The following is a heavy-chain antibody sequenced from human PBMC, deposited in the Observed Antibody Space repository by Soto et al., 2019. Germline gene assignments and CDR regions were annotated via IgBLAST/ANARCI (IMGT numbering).Heavy chain of an antibody. Sequence: QVQLVQSGAEVKKPGASVKVSCKASGYSFTSYAIHWVRQAPGQGLEWMGWINAGNGNTEYSERFQGRVTITRDTAASTVHMELTGLTSEDTAVYYCARRFKSGGWLDPWGQGTLVIVSS. D-gene: IGHD3-10*01. CDR1: GYSFTSYA. CDR3: ARRFKSGGWLDP. CDR2: INAGNGNT. V-gene: IGHV1-3*01. J-gene: IGHJ5*02.